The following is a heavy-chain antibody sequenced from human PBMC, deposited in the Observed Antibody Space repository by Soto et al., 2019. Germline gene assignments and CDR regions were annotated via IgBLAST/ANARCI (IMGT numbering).Heavy chain of an antibody. CDR1: GFTFSSYW. J-gene: IGHJ5*02. CDR2: IKQDGSEK. Sequence: RRLSCAASGFTFSSYWMSWVRQAPGKGLEWVANIKQDGSEKYYVDSVKGRFTISRDNAKNSLYLQMNSLRAEDTAVYYCARGRRTYYYETLDPWGQGTLVTVYS. V-gene: IGHV3-7*01. D-gene: IGHD3-22*01. CDR3: ARGRRTYYYETLDP.